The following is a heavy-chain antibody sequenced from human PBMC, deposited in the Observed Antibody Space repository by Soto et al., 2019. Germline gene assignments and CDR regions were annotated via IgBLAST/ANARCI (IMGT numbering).Heavy chain of an antibody. Sequence: SDTLSLTCTVSGGSISSYYWSWIRQPPGKGLEWIGYIYYSGSTNYNPSLKSRVTISVDTSKNQFSLKLSSVTAADTAVYYCARDGLEWRFDYWGQGTLVTVSS. V-gene: IGHV4-59*01. CDR2: IYYSGST. D-gene: IGHD3-3*01. CDR3: ARDGLEWRFDY. CDR1: GGSISSYY. J-gene: IGHJ4*02.